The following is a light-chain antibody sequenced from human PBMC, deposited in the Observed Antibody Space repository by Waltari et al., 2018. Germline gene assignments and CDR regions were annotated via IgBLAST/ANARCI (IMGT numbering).Light chain of an antibody. CDR3: IQTLQTPLT. CDR2: LGS. V-gene: IGKV2-28*01. J-gene: IGKJ4*01. CDR1: QSLLYSNGYNY. Sequence: DIVVTQSPLSVPVTHGERASISGRSSQSLLYSNGYNYLDWYLQKPGQSPQLLIYLGSNRASGVPDRFSGSGSGTDFTLKISRVEAEDVGVYYCIQTLQTPLTFGGGTKVEIK.